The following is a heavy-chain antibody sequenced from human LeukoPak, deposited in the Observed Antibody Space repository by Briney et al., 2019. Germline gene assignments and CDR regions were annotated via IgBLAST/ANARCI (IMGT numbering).Heavy chain of an antibody. Sequence: PGGSLRLSCAASGFTVSSSYMSWVRQAPGKGLEWVSVIYAGGSAYYADSVKGRFTISRDNSKNTLYLQMNSLRAEDTAVYYCVKDISASGNYGMDVWGQGTPVTVSS. CDR3: VKDISASGNYGMDV. V-gene: IGHV3-53*01. CDR2: IYAGGSA. J-gene: IGHJ6*02. CDR1: GFTVSSSY. D-gene: IGHD3-10*01.